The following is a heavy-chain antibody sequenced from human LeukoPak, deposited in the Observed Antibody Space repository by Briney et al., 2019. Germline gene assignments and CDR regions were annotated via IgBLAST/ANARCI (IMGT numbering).Heavy chain of an antibody. CDR3: ARRYHYDTSAYYYGFNH. Sequence: GASVKVSCKVSGYTFTDYYMHWVRQAPGQGLEWMGWINPNGGGTNYAQQFQGRVTMTRDTSFNTGHMELSSLRSDDTAVYYCARRYHYDTSAYYYGFNHWGQGTLVTVSS. J-gene: IGHJ4*02. V-gene: IGHV1-2*02. D-gene: IGHD3-22*01. CDR2: INPNGGGT. CDR1: GYTFTDYY.